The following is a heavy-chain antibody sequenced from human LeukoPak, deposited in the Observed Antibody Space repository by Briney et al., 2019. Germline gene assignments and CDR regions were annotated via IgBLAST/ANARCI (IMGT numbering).Heavy chain of an antibody. Sequence: AASVKVSCKASGYPFTGYYMHWVRQALGQGLEWMGWINPNSGGTNYAQKFQGRVTMTRDTSISTAYMELSRLRSDDTAVYYCAREVLGEYYYDSSGLHYWGQGTLVTVSS. CDR3: AREVLGEYYYDSSGLHY. J-gene: IGHJ4*02. D-gene: IGHD3-22*01. V-gene: IGHV1-2*02. CDR1: GYPFTGYY. CDR2: INPNSGGT.